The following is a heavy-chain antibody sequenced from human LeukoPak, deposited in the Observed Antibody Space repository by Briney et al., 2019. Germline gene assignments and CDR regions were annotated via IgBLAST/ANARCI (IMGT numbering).Heavy chain of an antibody. Sequence: SETLSLTCAVYGVSFSGYYWSWIRQPPGKGLEWIGEINHSGSTNYNPSLKSRVTISVDTSKNQFSLKLSSVTAADTAVYYCASQAPSYCSGGSCYSGWFDPWGQGTLVTVSS. CDR2: INHSGST. CDR1: GVSFSGYY. D-gene: IGHD2-15*01. J-gene: IGHJ5*02. V-gene: IGHV4-34*01. CDR3: ASQAPSYCSGGSCYSGWFDP.